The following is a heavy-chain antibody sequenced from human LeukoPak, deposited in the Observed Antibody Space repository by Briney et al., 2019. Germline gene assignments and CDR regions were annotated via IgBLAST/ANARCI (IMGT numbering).Heavy chain of an antibody. CDR2: FYTSGST. Sequence: KPSETLSLTCTVSGGSISSYYWSWIRQPPGKGLEWIGRFYTSGSTNYNPSLKSRVTMSVDTSKNQFSLNLSSVTAADTAVYYCARVTGDSLAFDYWGQGTLVTVSS. CDR1: GGSISSYY. CDR3: ARVTGDSLAFDY. D-gene: IGHD7-27*01. V-gene: IGHV4-4*07. J-gene: IGHJ4*02.